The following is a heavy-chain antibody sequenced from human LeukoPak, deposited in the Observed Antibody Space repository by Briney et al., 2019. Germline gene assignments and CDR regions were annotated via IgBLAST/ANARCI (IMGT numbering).Heavy chain of an antibody. CDR1: GFPFSSYS. Sequence: PGGSLRLSCAASGFPFSSYSMNWVRQAPGKGLEWVSSISRSSTYIYYADSVKGRFTISRDNAENSLYLQMNSLRAEDTAVYYCARGEYYYDSSGSMRFDYWGQGTLVTVSS. J-gene: IGHJ4*02. CDR2: ISRSSTYI. D-gene: IGHD3-22*01. CDR3: ARGEYYYDSSGSMRFDY. V-gene: IGHV3-21*01.